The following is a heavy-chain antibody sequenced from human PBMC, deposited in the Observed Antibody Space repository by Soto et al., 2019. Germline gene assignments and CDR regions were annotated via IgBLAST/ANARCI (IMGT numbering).Heavy chain of an antibody. CDR3: ARFTIFGARNWFDP. Sequence: QVQLQESGPGLVKPSQTLSLTCTVSGGSISSGGYYWSWIRQHPGKGLEWIGYIYYSGSTYYNPSLKGRVTIAVDTSKNQFSLKLSSVTAADTAVYYCARFTIFGARNWFDPWGPGTLVTVSS. CDR1: GGSISSGGYY. CDR2: IYYSGST. V-gene: IGHV4-31*03. D-gene: IGHD3-3*01. J-gene: IGHJ5*02.